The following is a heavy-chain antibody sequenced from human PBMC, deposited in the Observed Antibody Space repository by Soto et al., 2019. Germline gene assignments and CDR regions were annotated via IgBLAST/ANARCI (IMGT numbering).Heavy chain of an antibody. CDR3: VRWNGFGDT. J-gene: IGHJ4*02. CDR2: FSGSGGRT. CDR1: GFTIYNYG. D-gene: IGHD4-17*01. Sequence: EVQLLESGGGSVQPGGSLKLSCAASGFTIYNYGLTWVRQTPEKGLEWVCGFSGSGGRTFYADSVNGLFTISREYATTTAYLHMDSLRAADTAVYSCVRWNGFGDTWCQGTLVTVSS. V-gene: IGHV3-23*01.